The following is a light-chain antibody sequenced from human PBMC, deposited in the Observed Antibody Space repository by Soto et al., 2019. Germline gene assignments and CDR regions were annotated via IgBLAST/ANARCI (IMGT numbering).Light chain of an antibody. CDR1: QRITTY. Sequence: QMTQSPSSLSASVGDRVTITCRASQRITTYLNWYQQKPGKAPKLLISTAATLQGGVPSRFSGSGSGTDLTLTITTLQPEDFATYFCQQSYSTPYTFGQGTKLEIK. CDR3: QQSYSTPYT. V-gene: IGKV1-39*01. J-gene: IGKJ2*01. CDR2: TAA.